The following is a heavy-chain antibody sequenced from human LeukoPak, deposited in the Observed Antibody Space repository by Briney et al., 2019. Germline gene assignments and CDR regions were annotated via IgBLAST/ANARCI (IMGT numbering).Heavy chain of an antibody. D-gene: IGHD3-16*02. CDR3: STGGDVIQVDQQVPFDY. CDR1: GFTFSSYA. J-gene: IGHJ4*02. V-gene: IGHV3-23*01. CDR2: ISGSGGST. Sequence: GGSLRLSCAASGFTFSSYAMSWVRQAPGKGLEWVSAISGSGGSTYYADSVKGRFTISRDNSKNTLYLQMNSLKIEDTAVYYCSTGGDVIQVDQQVPFDYWGQGVMVAVSS.